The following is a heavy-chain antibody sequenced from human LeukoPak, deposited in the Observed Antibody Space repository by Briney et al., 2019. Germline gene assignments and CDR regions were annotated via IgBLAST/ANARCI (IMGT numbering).Heavy chain of an antibody. Sequence: GGSLRLSCAASGFTVSSNYMSWVRQAPGKGLEWVSVIYSGGSTYYADSEKGRFTISRDNSKNTLYLQMNSLRAEDTAVYYCARDYDHTNYYYYGMDVWGQGTTVTVSS. D-gene: IGHD5-12*01. V-gene: IGHV3-66*01. CDR1: GFTVSSNY. CDR3: ARDYDHTNYYYYGMDV. CDR2: IYSGGST. J-gene: IGHJ6*02.